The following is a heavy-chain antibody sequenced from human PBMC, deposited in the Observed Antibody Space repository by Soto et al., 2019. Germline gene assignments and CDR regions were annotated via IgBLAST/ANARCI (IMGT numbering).Heavy chain of an antibody. D-gene: IGHD1-26*01. CDR2: IYYSGST. CDR1: GDSIRNRNYY. V-gene: IGHV4-39*01. J-gene: IGHJ4*02. CDR3: ARYPIVGTDLYYFDH. Sequence: QTQLQESGPGLVKPSETLSLTCSVSGDSIRNRNYYWGWIRQPPGKGLEWIGTIYYSGSTFYSPSLKSRVTISVDTSKNQVSLNLRSVTAADTAVYYCARYPIVGTDLYYFDHWGQGTLVTVTA.